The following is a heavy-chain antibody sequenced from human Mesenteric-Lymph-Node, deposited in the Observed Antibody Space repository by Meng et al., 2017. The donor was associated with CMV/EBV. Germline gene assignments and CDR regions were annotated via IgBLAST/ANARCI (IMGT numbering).Heavy chain of an antibody. CDR1: GFVFSSYS. CDR2: LSSSSGYI. V-gene: IGHV3-21*01. D-gene: IGHD3-3*01. CDR3: AGFLEWVTVSGMDV. J-gene: IGHJ6*02. Sequence: GESLKISCAASGFVFSSYSMNWVRQAPGKGLEWVSSLSSSSGYISYAGSVKGRFTISRDNAKNSLYLQMNSLSAEDTAVYYCAGFLEWVTVSGMDVWGQGTTVTVSS.